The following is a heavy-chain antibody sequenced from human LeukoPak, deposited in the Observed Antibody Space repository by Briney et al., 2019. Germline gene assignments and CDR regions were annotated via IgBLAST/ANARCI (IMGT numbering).Heavy chain of an antibody. J-gene: IGHJ2*01. Sequence: GGSLRLSCAASGFTFSNAWMSWVRQAPGKGLEWVGRIKSKTDGGTTDYAAPVKGRFTISRDNSKNTLYLQMNSLRAEDTAVYYCARVPTGGKGPLWYFDLWGRGTLVTVSS. D-gene: IGHD4-23*01. CDR3: ARVPTGGKGPLWYFDL. CDR2: IKSKTDGGTT. V-gene: IGHV3-15*01. CDR1: GFTFSNAW.